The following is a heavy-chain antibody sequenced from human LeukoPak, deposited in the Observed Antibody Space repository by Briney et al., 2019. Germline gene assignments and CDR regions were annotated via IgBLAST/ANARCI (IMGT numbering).Heavy chain of an antibody. D-gene: IGHD6-19*01. Sequence: SETLSLTCSVSGGSVSSGSYCWNWIRQPPGKGLEWIGNIYYGGSTNYSPSLKSRVTISVDTSKNQFSLKLNSVTAADTAVYYCARVRVAGTGYFDYWGQGTLVTVSS. CDR2: IYYGGST. CDR1: GGSVSSGSYC. V-gene: IGHV4-61*01. J-gene: IGHJ4*02. CDR3: ARVRVAGTGYFDY.